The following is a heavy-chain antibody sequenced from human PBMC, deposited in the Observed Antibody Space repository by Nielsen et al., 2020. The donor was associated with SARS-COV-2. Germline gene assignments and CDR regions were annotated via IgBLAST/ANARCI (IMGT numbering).Heavy chain of an antibody. CDR2: IYSGGSST. CDR3: AKDASRYCSGGSCYYFVY. Sequence: WIRQPPGKGLEWVSVIYSGGSSTYYADSVKGRFTISRDNSKNTLYLQMNSLRAEDTAVYYCAKDASRYCSGGSCYYFVYWGQGTLVTVSS. J-gene: IGHJ4*02. V-gene: IGHV3-23*03. D-gene: IGHD2-15*01.